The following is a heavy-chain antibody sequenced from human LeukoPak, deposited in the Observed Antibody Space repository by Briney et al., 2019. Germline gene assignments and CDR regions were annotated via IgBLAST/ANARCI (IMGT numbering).Heavy chain of an antibody. J-gene: IGHJ6*02. V-gene: IGHV1-18*01. Sequence: GESLKISCKASGYTFTSYGISWVRQAPGQGLEWMGWISAYNGNTNYAQKLQGRVTMTTDTSTSTAYMELRSLRSDDTAVYYCARERINRAPLLDEYYYYGMDVWGQGTTVTVSS. CDR2: ISAYNGNT. CDR3: ARERINRAPLLDEYYYYGMDV. CDR1: GYTFTSYG. D-gene: IGHD1-14*01.